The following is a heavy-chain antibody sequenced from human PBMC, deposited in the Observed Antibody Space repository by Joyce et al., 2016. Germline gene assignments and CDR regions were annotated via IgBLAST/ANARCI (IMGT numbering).Heavy chain of an antibody. Sequence: QVQLQESGPGLVKPSGTLSLTCAVSGASISGGYWWNWVRQPPGKGLEWIGEIFQTGSTNYSPSLKSRVTMSVDKSKNQFSLKRTSVTAEDTAVYFCAADPYGDYFDYWGQGTLVTVSS. CDR2: IFQTGST. CDR1: GASISGGYW. V-gene: IGHV4-4*02. J-gene: IGHJ4*02. D-gene: IGHD4-17*01. CDR3: AADPYGDYFDY.